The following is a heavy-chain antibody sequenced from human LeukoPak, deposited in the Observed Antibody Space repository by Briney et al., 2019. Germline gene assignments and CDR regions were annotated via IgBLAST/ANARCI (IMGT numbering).Heavy chain of an antibody. Sequence: GGSLRLSCAASGFIFSSYSMNWVRQTPGKGLEWVSYISSSSSSMYYADSVKGRFTVSRDNAKNSLYLQMNSLRGEDAAVYYCSKGGRGMAARPGEYWGQGTLVTVSS. CDR3: SKGGRGMAARPGEY. V-gene: IGHV3-48*01. CDR2: ISSSSSSM. D-gene: IGHD6-6*01. CDR1: GFIFSSYS. J-gene: IGHJ4*02.